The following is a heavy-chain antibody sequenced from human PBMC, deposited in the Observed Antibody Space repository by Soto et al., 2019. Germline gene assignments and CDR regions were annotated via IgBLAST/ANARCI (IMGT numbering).Heavy chain of an antibody. CDR2: ITHSGST. J-gene: IGHJ6*02. CDR1: GGSFNGYY. CDR3: ARGPVGGGNSPPYYYGMDV. Sequence: SETLSLTCAVYGGSFNGYYWSWIRQPPGKGLEWIGEITHSGSTNYNPSLKSRVTISVGTSKNQFSLKLSTVTAADTAVYYCARGPVGGGNSPPYYYGMDVWGQGTTVTVSS. D-gene: IGHD2-21*02. V-gene: IGHV4-34*01.